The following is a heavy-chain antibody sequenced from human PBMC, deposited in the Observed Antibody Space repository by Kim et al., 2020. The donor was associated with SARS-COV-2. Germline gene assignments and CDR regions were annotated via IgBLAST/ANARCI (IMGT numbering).Heavy chain of an antibody. CDR2: IYYSGST. V-gene: IGHV4-39*01. CDR1: GGSISSSSYY. Sequence: SETLSLTCTVSGGSISSSSYYWGWIRQPPGKGLEWIGSIYYSGSTYYNPSLKSRVTISVDTSKNQFSLKLSSVTAADTAVYYCARHSPHYYYYYMDVWGKGTTVTVSS. J-gene: IGHJ6*03. CDR3: ARHSPHYYYYYMDV.